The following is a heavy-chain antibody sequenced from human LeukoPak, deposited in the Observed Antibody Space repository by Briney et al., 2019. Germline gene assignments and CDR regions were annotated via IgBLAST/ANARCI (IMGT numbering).Heavy chain of an antibody. J-gene: IGHJ6*04. CDR2: IYTSGST. Sequence: PSETLSLTCTVSGGSISIYYWSLIRQPAGKGLEWIGRIYTSGSTNYNPSLKSRVTMSVDTSKNQFSLKLSSVTAADTAVYYCARDVSGGRLGGLDVWGKGTTVTVSS. CDR1: GGSISIYY. D-gene: IGHD3-10*01. CDR3: ARDVSGGRLGGLDV. V-gene: IGHV4-4*07.